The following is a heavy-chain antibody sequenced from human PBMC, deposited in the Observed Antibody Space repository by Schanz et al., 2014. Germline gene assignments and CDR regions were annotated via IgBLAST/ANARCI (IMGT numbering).Heavy chain of an antibody. V-gene: IGHV1-46*01. CDR1: GGTFSSST. D-gene: IGHD4-17*01. CDR2: INPSGGST. CDR3: ARAPVTVGPYHYYMDV. Sequence: QVQLVQSGAEVKKPGSSVKVSCKASGGTFSSSTLTWVRQAPGQGLEWMRIINPSGGSTSYAQKFQGRVTMTRDTSTSTVYMELSSLRSEDTAVYYCARAPVTVGPYHYYMDVWGKGTTVTVSS. J-gene: IGHJ6*03.